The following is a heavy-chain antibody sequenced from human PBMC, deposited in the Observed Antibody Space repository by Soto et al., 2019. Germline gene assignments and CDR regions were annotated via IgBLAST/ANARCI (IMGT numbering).Heavy chain of an antibody. CDR2: INAGNGNT. J-gene: IGHJ4*02. Sequence: VQLVQSGAEVKKPGASVKVSCKASGYTFTSYAMHWVRQAPGQRLEWMGWINAGNGNTKYSQKFQGRVTITRDTSASTAYMELSSLRSEDTAVYYCVRELRFLEWLPNFDYWGQGTLVTVSS. CDR3: VRELRFLEWLPNFDY. D-gene: IGHD3-3*01. CDR1: GYTFTSYA. V-gene: IGHV1-3*01.